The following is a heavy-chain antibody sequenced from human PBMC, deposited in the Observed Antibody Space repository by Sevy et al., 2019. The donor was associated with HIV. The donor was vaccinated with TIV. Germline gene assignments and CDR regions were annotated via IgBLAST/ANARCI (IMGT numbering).Heavy chain of an antibody. V-gene: IGHV5-51*01. CDR2: IYPDDSDT. CDR3: ARLEQRHCNGAHCYPFDY. CDR1: GYSFTTYW. D-gene: IGHD2-21*01. J-gene: IGHJ4*02. Sequence: GESLKISCEGSGYSFTTYWIGWVRQTPGKGLEWMGVIYPDDSDTRYNPSFPGQVTISADKSINTAYLEWSSLKASDTAIYYCARLEQRHCNGAHCYPFDYWGQGTLVTVSS.